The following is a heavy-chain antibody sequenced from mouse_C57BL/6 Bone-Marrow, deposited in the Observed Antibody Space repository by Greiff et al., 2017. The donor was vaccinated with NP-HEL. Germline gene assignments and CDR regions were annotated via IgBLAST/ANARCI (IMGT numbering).Heavy chain of an antibody. D-gene: IGHD2-4*01. CDR3: AREGGLRRRTYAMDY. V-gene: IGHV5-16*01. CDR2: INYDGSST. Sequence: EVHLVESEGGLVQPGSSMKLSCTASGFTFSDYYMAWVRQVPEKGLEWVANINYDGSSTYYLDSLKSRFIISRDIAKNILYLQMRSLKSEETATYYCAREGGLRRRTYAMDYWGQGTSVTVSS. CDR1: GFTFSDYY. J-gene: IGHJ4*01.